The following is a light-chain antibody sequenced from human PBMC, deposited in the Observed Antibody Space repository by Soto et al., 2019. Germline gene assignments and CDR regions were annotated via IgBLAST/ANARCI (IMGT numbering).Light chain of an antibody. J-gene: IGKJ1*01. V-gene: IGKV3-20*01. Sequence: EIVLTQSPGTLSLSPGERATLSCRASQSVSSSYLDWYQQKLGQAPRLLIYGASSRATGIPDRFSGSGSGTDFTLTISRLEPEDFAVYYCQQYGSSSWTFGQGTKVEIK. CDR3: QQYGSSSWT. CDR1: QSVSSSY. CDR2: GAS.